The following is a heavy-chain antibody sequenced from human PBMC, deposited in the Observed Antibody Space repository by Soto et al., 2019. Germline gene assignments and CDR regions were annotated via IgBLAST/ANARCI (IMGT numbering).Heavy chain of an antibody. V-gene: IGHV3-21*05. J-gene: IGHJ6*02. CDR1: GFTFSSYS. Sequence: GGSLRLSCAASGFTFSSYSMNWVRQAPGKGLEWVSYISSSSSYTNYADSVKGRFTISRDNAKNSLYLQMNSLRAEDTAVYYCARDQKGTTYYYYGMDVWGQGTTVTVSS. CDR3: ARDQKGTTYYYYGMDV. CDR2: ISSSSSYT. D-gene: IGHD4-17*01.